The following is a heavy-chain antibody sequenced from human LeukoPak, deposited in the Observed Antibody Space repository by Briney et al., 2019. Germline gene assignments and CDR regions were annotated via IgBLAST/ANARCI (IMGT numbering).Heavy chain of an antibody. CDR2: IYYTGTT. Sequence: PSETLSLTCSVSGGSISIYYWTWIRQIPGKGLEWIGYIYYTGTTNYNPLFESRATISVDTSKNQFSLKLTSVTAADTAVYFCARGEDFERYYLAYWGQATLVTVSS. V-gene: IGHV4-59*01. J-gene: IGHJ4*02. D-gene: IGHD3-9*01. CDR3: ARGEDFERYYLAY. CDR1: GGSISIYY.